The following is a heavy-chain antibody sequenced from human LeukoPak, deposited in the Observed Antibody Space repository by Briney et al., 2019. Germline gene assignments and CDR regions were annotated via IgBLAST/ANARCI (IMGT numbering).Heavy chain of an antibody. CDR3: ARDYDDTSRCFGY. V-gene: IGHV1-18*01. D-gene: IGHD4-23*01. Sequence: ASVKVSCKASGHTFTTYGINWVRQAPGQGLQWMGWISTYSGHTNYVENLRGRVTMTTDSSTSTVYMELRSLKSDDTAVYYCARDYDDTSRCFGYWGQGTLVTVSS. CDR1: GHTFTTYG. CDR2: ISTYSGHT. J-gene: IGHJ4*02.